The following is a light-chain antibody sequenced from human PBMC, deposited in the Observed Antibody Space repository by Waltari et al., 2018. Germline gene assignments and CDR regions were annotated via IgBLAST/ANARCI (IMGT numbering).Light chain of an antibody. CDR3: QQRRDWPLT. CDR1: QSVTNY. CDR2: DTS. J-gene: IGKJ4*01. V-gene: IGKV3-11*01. Sequence: EIVFKQSPAILSFSPGERPSLSCRASQSVTNYLAWYQQKPCQAPRLLIYDTSNRATGIPARFSGSGFGTDFTLTISSLEPEDFAVYYCQQRRDWPLTFGGGTKVEIK.